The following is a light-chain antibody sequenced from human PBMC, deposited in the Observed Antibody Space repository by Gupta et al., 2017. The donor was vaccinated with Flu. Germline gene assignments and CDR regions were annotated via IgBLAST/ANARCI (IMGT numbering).Light chain of an antibody. J-gene: IGKJ4*01. CDR3: QQYNDSPPIT. V-gene: IGKV3-20*01. Sequence: EIVLPQSPGTLSLSPGERATLSCRASQSVSSTDLAWYQQKPAQAPRLLIYGASTRATGIPDRFSGSGSGTDFTLTINRLEPEDFAVYYCQQYNDSPPITFGGGTKVEIK. CDR2: GAS. CDR1: QSVSSTD.